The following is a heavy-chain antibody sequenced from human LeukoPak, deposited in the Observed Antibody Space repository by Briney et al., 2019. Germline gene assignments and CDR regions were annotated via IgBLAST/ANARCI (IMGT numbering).Heavy chain of an antibody. CDR2: IKQDGSEK. D-gene: IGHD1-26*01. Sequence: PGGSLRLSCAASGFTFSSYWMSWVRQAPGKGLEWVANIKQDGSEKYYVDSVKGRFTISRDNAKNSLYLQMNSLRAEDTAVYYCARDTNIEEAGFDYWGQGTLVTVSS. V-gene: IGHV3-7*01. CDR1: GFTFSSYW. J-gene: IGHJ4*02. CDR3: ARDTNIEEAGFDY.